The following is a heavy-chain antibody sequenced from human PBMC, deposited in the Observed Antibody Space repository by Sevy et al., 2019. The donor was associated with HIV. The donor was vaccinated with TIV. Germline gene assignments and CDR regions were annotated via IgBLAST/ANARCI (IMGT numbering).Heavy chain of an antibody. V-gene: IGHV3-43*01. Sequence: GGSLRLSCAASGFTFDDYTMHWVRQVPGKGLEWVSLITWDAAKTDYAHSVKGRFTVSRDNGENTLYLQMNSLRTEDTALYFCAKDIPGWSGFDYWGQGTLVTVSS. CDR3: AKDIPGWSGFDY. CDR1: GFTFDDYT. D-gene: IGHD3-10*01. J-gene: IGHJ4*02. CDR2: ITWDAAKT.